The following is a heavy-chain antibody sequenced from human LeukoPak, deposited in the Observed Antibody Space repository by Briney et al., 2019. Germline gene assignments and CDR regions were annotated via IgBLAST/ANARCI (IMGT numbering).Heavy chain of an antibody. Sequence: PSETLSLTCTVSGGSISSYYWSWIRQPPGKGLEWIGEINHSGSTNYNPSLKSRVTISVDTSKNQFSPKLSSVTAADTAVYYCARGTRGQPFDYWGQGTLVTVSS. V-gene: IGHV4-34*01. CDR2: INHSGST. J-gene: IGHJ4*02. CDR1: GGSISSYY. CDR3: ARGTRGQPFDY. D-gene: IGHD1-1*01.